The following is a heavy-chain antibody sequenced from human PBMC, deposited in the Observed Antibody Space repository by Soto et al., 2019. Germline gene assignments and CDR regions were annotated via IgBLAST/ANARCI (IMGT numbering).Heavy chain of an antibody. Sequence: SETLSLTCAVSGGSISSGGYSWSWIRQPPGKGLEWIGYIYHSGSTYYNPSLKSRVTISVDRSKNQFSLKLSSVTAADTAVYYCARGESFDPWGQGTLVTVSS. CDR1: GGSISSGGYS. V-gene: IGHV4-30-2*01. J-gene: IGHJ5*02. CDR3: ARGESFDP. CDR2: IYHSGST.